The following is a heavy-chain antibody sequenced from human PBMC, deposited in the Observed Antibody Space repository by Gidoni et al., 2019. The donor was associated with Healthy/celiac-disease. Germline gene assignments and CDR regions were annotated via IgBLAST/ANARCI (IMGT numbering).Heavy chain of an antibody. J-gene: IGHJ6*02. Sequence: QVQLVESGGGLVKPVGSLRLSCAASGFPFSDYYMSWIRQAPGKGLEWVSYISSDSSYTNYADSVKGRFTISRDNAKNSLYLQMNSLRAEDTAVYYCARDGFDYYFYGMDVWGQGTTVTVSS. D-gene: IGHD3-10*01. CDR3: ARDGFDYYFYGMDV. CDR1: GFPFSDYY. CDR2: ISSDSSYT. V-gene: IGHV3-11*06.